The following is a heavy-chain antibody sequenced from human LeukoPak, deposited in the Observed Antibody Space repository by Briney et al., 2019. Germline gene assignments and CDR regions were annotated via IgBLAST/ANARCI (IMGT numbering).Heavy chain of an antibody. CDR1: GFTFDDYG. Sequence: GGSLRLSCAASGFTFDDYGMSWVRQAPGKGLEWVAVISYDGSNKYYADSVKGRFTISRDNSKNTLYLQMSSLRNEDTAVYYCARGRIRLGYLDYWGQGTLVTVSS. V-gene: IGHV3-30*03. J-gene: IGHJ4*02. CDR3: ARGRIRLGYLDY. CDR2: ISYDGSNK. D-gene: IGHD1-26*01.